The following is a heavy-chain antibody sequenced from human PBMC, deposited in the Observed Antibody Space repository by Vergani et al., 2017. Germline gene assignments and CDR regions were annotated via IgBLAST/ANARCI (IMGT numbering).Heavy chain of an antibody. D-gene: IGHD6-13*01. V-gene: IGHV1-3*04. CDR2: INTGNGNT. J-gene: IGHJ6*03. CDR3: ARDRRLSIAAAGTTDYYYYMDV. CDR1: GYTFTSYA. Sequence: QVQLVQSGAEVKKPGASVKVSCKASGYTFTSYAMHWVRQAPGQRLEWMGWINTGNGNTKYSQKFQGRVTITRDTSASTAYMELSSLRSEDTAVYYCARDRRLSIAAAGTTDYYYYMDVWGKGTTVTVSS.